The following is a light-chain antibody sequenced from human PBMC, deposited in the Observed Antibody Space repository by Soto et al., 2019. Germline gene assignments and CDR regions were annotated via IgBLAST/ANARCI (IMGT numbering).Light chain of an antibody. V-gene: IGLV2-14*01. CDR2: EVS. J-gene: IGLJ2*01. CDR1: SSDVGGYSY. Sequence: QSVLTQPASVSGSPGQSITISCTGTSSDVGGYSYVSWYQQHPGKAPKLMIYEVSNRPSGVSNRFSGSRSGNTASLTISGLQAEDEADYYCSSYTSSSPVFGGGTKLT. CDR3: SSYTSSSPV.